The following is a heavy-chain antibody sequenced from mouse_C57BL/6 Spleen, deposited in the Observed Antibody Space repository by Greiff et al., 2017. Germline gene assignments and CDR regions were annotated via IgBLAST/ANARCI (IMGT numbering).Heavy chain of an antibody. D-gene: IGHD1-1*01. V-gene: IGHV1-9*01. CDR3: EGGTTVGFAY. CDR2: ILPGSGCT. Sequence: QVQLQQSGAELMKPGASVKLSCKATGYTFTGSWIEWVKQRPGHGLAWIGEILPGSGCTNYNGKFKGKATFTADTSSNTAYMQLSGLTTEDSAICYCEGGTTVGFAYWGQGTLVTVSA. J-gene: IGHJ3*01. CDR1: GYTFTGSW.